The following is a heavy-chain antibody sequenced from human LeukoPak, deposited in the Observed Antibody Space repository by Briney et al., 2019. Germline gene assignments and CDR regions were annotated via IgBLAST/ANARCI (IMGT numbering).Heavy chain of an antibody. V-gene: IGHV3-30-3*01. CDR1: GFTFSSYA. J-gene: IGHJ3*02. CDR3: ARDSVLFFSGYSGYESSGAFDI. CDR2: ISYDGSNK. Sequence: GGSLRLSCAASGFTFSSYAMHWARQAPGKGLEWVAVISYDGSNKYYADSVKGRFTISRDNSKNTLYLQMNSLRAEDTAVYYCARDSVLFFSGYSGYESSGAFDIWGQGTMVTVSS. D-gene: IGHD5-12*01.